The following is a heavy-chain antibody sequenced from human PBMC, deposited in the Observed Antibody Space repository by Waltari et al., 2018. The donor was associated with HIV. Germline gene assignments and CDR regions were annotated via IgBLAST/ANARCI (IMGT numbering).Heavy chain of an antibody. V-gene: IGHV3-21*02. CDR2: ISSGSTYV. J-gene: IGHJ4*02. Sequence: EVQLVESGGGLVKPGGSLRLSCAASGFTFSGYSMTGVRQAPGKGLEWVSSISSGSTYVYYADSLRGRFTTSRDDAQNSLYLQMNSLKAEDTAVYYCARDLTVTTTAFFDYWGQGTLVTVSS. D-gene: IGHD4-17*01. CDR3: ARDLTVTTTAFFDY. CDR1: GFTFSGYS.